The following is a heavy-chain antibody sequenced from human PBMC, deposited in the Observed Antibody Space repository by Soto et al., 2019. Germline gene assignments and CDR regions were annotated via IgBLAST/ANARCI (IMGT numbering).Heavy chain of an antibody. J-gene: IGHJ6*02. CDR2: IYYSGST. CDR3: ARMVGVDGRTYYYYYGMDV. CDR1: GGSISNYY. Sequence: SETLSLTCTVSGGSISNYYWSWIRQPPGKGLEWIGYIYYSGSTNYNPSLKSRVTISVDTSKNQFSLKLSSVTAADTALYYCARMVGVDGRTYYYYYGMDVWGQXTTVTVSS. D-gene: IGHD1-26*01. V-gene: IGHV4-59*08.